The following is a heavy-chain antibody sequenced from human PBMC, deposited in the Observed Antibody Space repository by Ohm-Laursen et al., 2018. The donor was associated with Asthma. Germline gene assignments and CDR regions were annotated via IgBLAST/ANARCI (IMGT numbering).Heavy chain of an antibody. CDR3: ARESYVRGSTESLGDGN. CDR1: GFTFSGSA. Sequence: SLRLSCAASGFTFSGSAMHWVRRASGKGLEWVGRIRTTANNYATDYAASAKGRFTISRDDSKNTAYLQINSLKTEDTAVYYCARESYVRGSTESLGDGNWGQGTLVTVSS. D-gene: IGHD2-2*01. J-gene: IGHJ4*02. CDR2: IRTTANNYAT. V-gene: IGHV3-73*01.